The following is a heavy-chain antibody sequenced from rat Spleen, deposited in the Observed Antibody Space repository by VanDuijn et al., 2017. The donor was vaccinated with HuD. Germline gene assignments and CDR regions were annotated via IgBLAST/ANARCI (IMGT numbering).Heavy chain of an antibody. V-gene: IGHV5-31*01. Sequence: EVQLVESGGGLVQPGRSLKLSCVASGFTFNNYWMTWIRQAPGKGLEWVASITNTGGSTYYPDSVKGRFTISRDNAKSTLYLQMNSLRSEETATYYCTRDNYGGYSWRYFDYWGQGVMVTVSS. CDR1: GFTFNNYW. D-gene: IGHD1-11*01. CDR2: ITNTGGST. CDR3: TRDNYGGYSWRYFDY. J-gene: IGHJ2*01.